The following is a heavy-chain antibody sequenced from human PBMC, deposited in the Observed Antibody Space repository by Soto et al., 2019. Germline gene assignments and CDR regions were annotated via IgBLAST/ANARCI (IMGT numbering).Heavy chain of an antibody. CDR3: ARGGWHTFCDY. CDR1: GYTFTDYG. D-gene: IGHD3-16*01. V-gene: IGHV1-18*04. CDR2: ISGYNGNT. Sequence: QVHLVQSGGEVRKPGASVKVSCKSSGYTFTDYGFSWLRQAPGQGLEWLGWISGYNGNTNYGQNFQGRVTMTADTSTSTVYMELKSLRSDDTAVYYCARGGWHTFCDYWGQGALVTVSS. J-gene: IGHJ4*02.